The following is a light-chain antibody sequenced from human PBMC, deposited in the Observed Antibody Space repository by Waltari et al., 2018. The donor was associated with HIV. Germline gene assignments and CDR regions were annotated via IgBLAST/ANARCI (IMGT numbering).Light chain of an antibody. V-gene: IGLV8-61*01. Sequence: QTVVTQEPSFSVSPGGTVTLTCGLNSGSVSPTSFPSWYQQTPGQAPRTLIYSTNIRSSGVPDRFSGSILGNKAALTITGAQADDESDYYCLVHMGHGAWVFGGRTKLTVL. J-gene: IGLJ3*02. CDR2: STN. CDR3: LVHMGHGAWV. CDR1: SGSVSPTSF.